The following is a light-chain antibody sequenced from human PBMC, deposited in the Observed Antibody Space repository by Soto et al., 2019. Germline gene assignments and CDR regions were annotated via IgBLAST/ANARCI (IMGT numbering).Light chain of an antibody. CDR2: DIS. V-gene: IGLV2-8*01. CDR3: SSYAGNDNCV. CDR1: SSDIGNSNY. J-gene: IGLJ1*01. Sequence: QSVLTQPPSASGSPGRSVTISCTGTSSDIGNSNYVSWYQQHPGKAPKLIIFDISKRPSGVPGRFSGSKSGNTASLTVSGLQADDEADYYCSSYAGNDNCVFGTGTKLTVL.